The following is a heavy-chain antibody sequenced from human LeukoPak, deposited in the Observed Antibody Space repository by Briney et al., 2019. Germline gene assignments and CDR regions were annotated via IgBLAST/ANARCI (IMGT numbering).Heavy chain of an antibody. J-gene: IGHJ4*02. CDR3: ARGRMVTMIVVVTHYFDY. CDR1: GGSFSGYY. Sequence: SETLSPTCAVYGGSFSGYYWSWIRQPPGKGLEWIGEINHSGSTNYNPSLKSRLTISVDTSKNQFSLKLSSVTAADTAVYYCARGRMVTMIVVVTHYFDYWGQGTQVTVSS. CDR2: INHSGST. V-gene: IGHV4-34*01. D-gene: IGHD3-22*01.